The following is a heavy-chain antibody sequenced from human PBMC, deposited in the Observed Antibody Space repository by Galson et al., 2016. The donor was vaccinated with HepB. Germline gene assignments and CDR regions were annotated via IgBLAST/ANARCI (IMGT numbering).Heavy chain of an antibody. V-gene: IGHV3-9*01. CDR1: GFIFKDYA. CDR3: GQGKASMSVGATNFQH. D-gene: IGHD1-26*01. Sequence: SLRLSCAASGFIFKDYAMHWVRQAPGKGLEWVSSISWNSGSIGYADSVKGRFTISRDNAKNSLYLQMNSLRAEDTAFYYCGQGKASMSVGATNFQHWGKGTLVTVSS. CDR2: ISWNSGSI. J-gene: IGHJ1*01.